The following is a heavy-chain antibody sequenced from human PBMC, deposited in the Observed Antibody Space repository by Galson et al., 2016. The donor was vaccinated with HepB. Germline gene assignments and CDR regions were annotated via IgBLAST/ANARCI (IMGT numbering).Heavy chain of an antibody. CDR2: IRDDGGKT. CDR1: GFSIRKYW. V-gene: IGHV3-7*03. D-gene: IGHD3-3*01. J-gene: IGHJ4*02. Sequence: SLRLSCAASGFSIRKYWMQWVRLVPGKGLEWVASIRDDGGKTYPVDSVKGRFTISRDTAKNSLYLQINSLRAEDTAVYFCARVITFYDLMDCWGQGAVVTVSS. CDR3: ARVITFYDLMDC.